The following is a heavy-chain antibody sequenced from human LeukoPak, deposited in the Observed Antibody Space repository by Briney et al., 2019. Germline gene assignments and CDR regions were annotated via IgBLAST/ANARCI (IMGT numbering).Heavy chain of an antibody. V-gene: IGHV4-30-2*01. CDR2: IYHSGST. CDR1: GGSISSGGYY. CDR3: ARGRGTYGYYFDY. D-gene: IGHD3-10*01. J-gene: IGHJ4*02. Sequence: SETLSLTCTVSGGSISSGGYYWSWIRQPPGKGLEWIEYIYHSGSTYYNPSLKSRVTISVDRSKNQFSLKLSSVTAADTAVYYCARGRGTYGYYFDYWGQGTLVTVSS.